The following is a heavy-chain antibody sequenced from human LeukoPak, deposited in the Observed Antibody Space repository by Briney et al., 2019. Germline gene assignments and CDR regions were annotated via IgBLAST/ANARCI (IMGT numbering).Heavy chain of an antibody. CDR1: GGSFSDYY. J-gene: IGHJ4*02. CDR3: TTRVAPRITIFGVVTTERDY. CDR2: ISSSGSTI. V-gene: IGHV3-11*01. Sequence: LSLTCAVYGGSFSDYYMSWIRQAPGKGLEWVSYISSSGSTIYYADSVKGRFTISRDNAKNSLYLQMNSLRAEDTAVYYCTTRVAPRITIFGVVTTERDYWGQGTLVTVSS. D-gene: IGHD3-3*01.